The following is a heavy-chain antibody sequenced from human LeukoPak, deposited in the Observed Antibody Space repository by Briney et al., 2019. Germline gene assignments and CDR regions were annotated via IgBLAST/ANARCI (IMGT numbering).Heavy chain of an antibody. CDR3: AIESGSYFGLRYFDY. CDR2: IIPIFGTA. Sequence: SVKVSCKASGGTFSSYAISWVRQAPGQGVEWMGRIIPIFGTANYAQKYQGRVTITTDESTSTAYMELSSLRSEDTAVYYCAIESGSYFGLRYFDYWGQGTLVTVSS. J-gene: IGHJ4*02. V-gene: IGHV1-69*05. CDR1: GGTFSSYA. D-gene: IGHD1-26*01.